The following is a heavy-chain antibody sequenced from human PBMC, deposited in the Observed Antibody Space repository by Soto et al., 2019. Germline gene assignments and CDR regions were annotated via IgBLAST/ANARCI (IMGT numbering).Heavy chain of an antibody. V-gene: IGHV3-30-3*01. Sequence: GGVLRLSCAAAGFTFSSYAMHWVRQAPGKGLEWGAVISYDGSNKYYADSVKGRFTISRDNSKNTLYLQMNSRRAEDTAVYYCASARFYTAFGVPSYGMDVWGQGTTVTVSS. CDR2: ISYDGSNK. D-gene: IGHD3-3*01. J-gene: IGHJ6*02. CDR3: ASARFYTAFGVPSYGMDV. CDR1: GFTFSSYA.